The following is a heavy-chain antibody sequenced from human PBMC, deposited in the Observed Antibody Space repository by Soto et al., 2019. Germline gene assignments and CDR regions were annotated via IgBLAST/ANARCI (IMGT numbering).Heavy chain of an antibody. J-gene: IGHJ6*03. Sequence: SQTLSLTCDISGDSVSSNSAAWNWIRQTPSRVLEWLGRTYYRSKWYSNYAISVKSRVTVNPDTFKNQFSLQLNSVTPEDTAVYYCARGSWDDVSGHYYMDVWGKGTTVTVSS. D-gene: IGHD1-1*01. CDR1: GDSVSSNSAA. V-gene: IGHV6-1*01. CDR3: ARGSWDDVSGHYYMDV. CDR2: TYYRSKWYS.